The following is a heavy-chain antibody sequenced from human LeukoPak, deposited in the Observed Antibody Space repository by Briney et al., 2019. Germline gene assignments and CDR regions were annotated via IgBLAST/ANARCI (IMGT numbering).Heavy chain of an antibody. Sequence: SETLSLTCTVSGGSISSSGYYWGWIRQPPGKGLEWIGNMYYSGSTYYSPSLKSRFTISVDTSKNQFSLKLSSVTAADTAVYYCARLDLGGSGIVPPDYWGQGTLVTVSS. J-gene: IGHJ4*02. CDR2: MYYSGST. D-gene: IGHD3-10*01. CDR1: GGSISSSGYY. CDR3: ARLDLGGSGIVPPDY. V-gene: IGHV4-39*01.